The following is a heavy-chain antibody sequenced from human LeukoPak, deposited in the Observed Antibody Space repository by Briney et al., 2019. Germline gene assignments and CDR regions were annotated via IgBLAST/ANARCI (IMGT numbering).Heavy chain of an antibody. CDR2: ISYDGSNK. CDR1: GFTFSSYA. J-gene: IGHJ4*02. D-gene: IGHD4-17*01. Sequence: GGSLRLSCAASGFTFSSYAMHWVRQAPGKGLEWVAVISYDGSNKYYADSVKGRFTISGDNSKNTLYLQMNSLRAEDTAVYYCARDMTLYGDYEYYFDYWGQGTLVTVSS. CDR3: ARDMTLYGDYEYYFDY. V-gene: IGHV3-30-3*01.